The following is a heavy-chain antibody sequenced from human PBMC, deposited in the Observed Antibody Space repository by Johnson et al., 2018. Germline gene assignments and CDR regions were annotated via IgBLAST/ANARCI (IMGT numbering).Heavy chain of an antibody. D-gene: IGHD3-16*01. CDR2: IYHSGST. V-gene: IGHV4-34*01. CDR3: GREWGGAAGGSACDI. Sequence: QVQLQQWGAGLLKPSETLPLTCAVYGGSFSGYYWSWIRQPPGKGLEWIGEIYHSGSTNYNPSLKSRVTISVDKSKNRFPLELSSVPAADTAGYYWGREWGGAAGGSACDIWGQGTMVTVSS. CDR1: GGSFSGYY. J-gene: IGHJ3*02.